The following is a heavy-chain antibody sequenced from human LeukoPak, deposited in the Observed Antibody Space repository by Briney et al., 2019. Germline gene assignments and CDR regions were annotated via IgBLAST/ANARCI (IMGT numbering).Heavy chain of an antibody. J-gene: IGHJ4*02. D-gene: IGHD3-10*01. V-gene: IGHV1-69*13. Sequence: ASVKVSCKASGYTFTGYYMHWVRQAPGQGLEWMGGIIPIFGTANYAQKFQGRVTITADESTSTAYMELSSLRSEGTAVYYCARAGAAGPGIYWGQGTLVTVSS. CDR1: GYTFTGYY. CDR2: IIPIFGTA. CDR3: ARAGAAGPGIY.